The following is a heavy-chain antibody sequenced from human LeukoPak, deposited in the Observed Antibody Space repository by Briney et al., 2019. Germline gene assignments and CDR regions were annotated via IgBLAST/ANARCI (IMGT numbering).Heavy chain of an antibody. V-gene: IGHV3-7*04. D-gene: IGHD1-26*01. CDR3: ARHWEGVESDAFDI. J-gene: IGHJ3*02. Sequence: GGSLRLSCAAPGFTFEIYWMSWVRQAPGKGLEWVANIRKDGSEKNYVDSVKGRFTISRDNAKSSLYLQMNSLRADDTALYYCARHWEGVESDAFDIWGQGTMVTVSS. CDR1: GFTFEIYW. CDR2: IRKDGSEK.